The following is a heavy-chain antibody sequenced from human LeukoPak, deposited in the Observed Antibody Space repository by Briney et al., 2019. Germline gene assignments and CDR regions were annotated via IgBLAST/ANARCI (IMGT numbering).Heavy chain of an antibody. Sequence: PGGSLRLSCAASGFTFSSYAMGWVRQAPGKGLEWVSGISGSGGSTYYADSVKGRFSISRDNSKNTLYLQLNSLRVEDTAEYYCAKAHGGSYHSGIDWGQGTLVIVSS. CDR2: ISGSGGST. V-gene: IGHV3-23*01. CDR3: AKAHGGSYHSGID. CDR1: GFTFSSYA. D-gene: IGHD1-26*01. J-gene: IGHJ4*02.